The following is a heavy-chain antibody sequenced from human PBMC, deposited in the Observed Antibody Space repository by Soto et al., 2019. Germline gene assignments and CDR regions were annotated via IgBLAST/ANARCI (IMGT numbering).Heavy chain of an antibody. J-gene: IGHJ6*02. CDR2: MNPNSGNT. V-gene: IGHV1-8*01. CDR3: ANFYYYDSSGCYYYYYYVMYF. CDR1: GYTFTSYD. D-gene: IGHD3-22*01. Sequence: ASVKVSCKASGYTFTSYDINWVRQATGQGLEWTGCMNPNSGNTGYAQKFQGRVTMTRNTSISTAYMELSSLRPEDWAVYYCANFYYYDSSGCYYYYYYVMYFWCQVTTVTVSS.